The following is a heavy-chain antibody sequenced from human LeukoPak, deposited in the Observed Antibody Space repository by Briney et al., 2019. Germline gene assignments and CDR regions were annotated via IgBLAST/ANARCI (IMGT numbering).Heavy chain of an antibody. V-gene: IGHV4-61*02. CDR1: GDPIRFSNYY. J-gene: IGHJ6*02. Sequence: SHTLALPCTVSGDPIRFSNYYWSWIPQPGGRGLEWIGRIYSCGSTTNYNPSVKSRVTISIDSSKNQFSLRLTSVTAADTGVYYCVQDFISRPGVTGGMDVWGQGITVTVCS. CDR2: IYSCGST. CDR3: VQDFISRPGVTGGMDV. D-gene: IGHD3-10*01.